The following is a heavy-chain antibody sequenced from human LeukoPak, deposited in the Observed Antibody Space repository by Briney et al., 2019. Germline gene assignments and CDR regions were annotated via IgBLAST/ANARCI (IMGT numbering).Heavy chain of an antibody. V-gene: IGHV3-9*01. D-gene: IGHD4-23*01. J-gene: IGHJ3*02. CDR1: GFTFDDYA. CDR3: AKPNGGRQDAFDI. CDR2: ISWNSGSI. Sequence: GGSLRLSCAASGFTFDDYAMHWVRQAPGKGLEWVSGISWNSGSIGYADSVKGRFTISRDNAKNSLYLQMNSLRAEDTALYYCAKPNGGRQDAFDIWGQGTMVTVSS.